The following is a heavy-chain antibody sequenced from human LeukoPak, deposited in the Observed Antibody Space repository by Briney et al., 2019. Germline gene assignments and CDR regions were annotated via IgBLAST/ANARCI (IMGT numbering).Heavy chain of an antibody. CDR1: GFTFSSYA. Sequence: PGGSLRLSCAASGFTFSSYAMSWVRQAPGKGLEWVSAISGSGGSTYYADSVKGRFTISRDNSKNTLYLQMNSLRAEDTAVYYCAKIQYPYYYYYGMDVWGQGTTVTVSS. CDR2: ISGSGGST. D-gene: IGHD4-11*01. CDR3: AKIQYPYYYYYGMDV. V-gene: IGHV3-23*01. J-gene: IGHJ6*02.